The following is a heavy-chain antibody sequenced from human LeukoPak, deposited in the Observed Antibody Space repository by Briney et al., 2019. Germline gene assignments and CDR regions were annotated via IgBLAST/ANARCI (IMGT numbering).Heavy chain of an antibody. J-gene: IGHJ3*02. CDR1: GFTFSTYA. V-gene: IGHV3-23*01. CDR3: AKGLNGYGSGSYSHLDAFDI. Sequence: GGSLRLSCAASGFTFSTYAMSWVRQAPGKGLVXVXTXXXXXXSTYYADSVKGRFTISRDNSKNTLSLQMNSLRAEDTAVYYCAKGLNGYGSGSYSHLDAFDIWGQGTLVTVSS. D-gene: IGHD3-10*01. CDR2: XXXXXXST.